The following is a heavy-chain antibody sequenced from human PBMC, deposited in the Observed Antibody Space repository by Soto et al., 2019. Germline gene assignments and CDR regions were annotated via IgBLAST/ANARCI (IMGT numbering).Heavy chain of an antibody. CDR1: GFIFNVYG. CDR3: ARVREPHLDHYGLDV. CDR2: LIPIYDAP. J-gene: IGHJ6*02. Sequence: ASVKVSCKTSGFIFNVYGIHWVRQAPGQGLEWVGGLIPIYDAPYYAQKFQGRVTISADKSTTTVHLELSSLQSDDTAVYFCARVREPHLDHYGLDVWGQGTTVTVSS. D-gene: IGHD1-1*01. V-gene: IGHV1-69*06.